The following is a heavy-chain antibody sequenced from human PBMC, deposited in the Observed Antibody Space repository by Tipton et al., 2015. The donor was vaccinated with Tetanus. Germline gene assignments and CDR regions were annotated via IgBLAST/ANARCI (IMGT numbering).Heavy chain of an antibody. V-gene: IGHV1-69*01. Sequence: QLVQSGPEVKKPGSSVKVSCKASEGTFSSFAVSWVRHAPGQGLEWLGGIIPLFGATNDAQKFQGRLTITAGQFTNTAYMERSNLRSDDTALYYCARDDPVYDDRKHYFHYNMDVCGQGTTGTVS. CDR1: EGTFSSFA. J-gene: IGHJ6*02. CDR3: ARDDPVYDDRKHYFHYNMDV. D-gene: IGHD3-3*01. CDR2: IIPLFGAT.